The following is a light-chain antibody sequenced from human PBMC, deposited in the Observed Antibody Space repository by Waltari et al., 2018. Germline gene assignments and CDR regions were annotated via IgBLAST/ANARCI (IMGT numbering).Light chain of an antibody. J-gene: IGKJ4*01. V-gene: IGKV1-5*03. CDR2: KAS. CDR1: QSISSW. Sequence: DIQMTQSPSTLSASVGDRVTITCRASQSISSWLAWYQKKPWKAPKLLVYKASSLESGVPSTFSGSGSGTEFTLTISSLQPDDFATYYCQQYNSYSTFGGGTKVEIK. CDR3: QQYNSYST.